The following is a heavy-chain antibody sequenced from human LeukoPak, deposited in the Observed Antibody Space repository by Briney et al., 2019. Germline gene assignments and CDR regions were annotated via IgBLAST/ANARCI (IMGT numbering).Heavy chain of an antibody. V-gene: IGHV4-39*01. CDR1: GGSISSSSYY. Sequence: SETLSLTCTVSGGSISSSSYYWGWIRQPPGKGLEWIGSIYYGGSTYYNPSLKSRVTISVDTSKNQFSLKLSSVTAADTAVYCCARRSNWKHFDYWGQGTLVTVSS. J-gene: IGHJ4*02. D-gene: IGHD1-1*01. CDR3: ARRSNWKHFDY. CDR2: IYYGGST.